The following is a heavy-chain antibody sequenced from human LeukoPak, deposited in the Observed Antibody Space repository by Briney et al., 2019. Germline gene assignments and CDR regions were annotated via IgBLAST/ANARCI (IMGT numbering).Heavy chain of an antibody. CDR1: GGSLSSSNW. CDR2: IYHSGST. CDR3: ARVVATYGVYYMDV. V-gene: IGHV4-4*02. J-gene: IGHJ6*03. Sequence: PSETLSLTCADSGGSLSSSNWWTWARRPPAKGLEWSGEIYHSGSTKYNPSLKSRVTLSVDKSKNKFTLKLSSVTAADTAVYYCARVVATYGVYYMDVWGKGTTVTASS. D-gene: IGHD5-12*01.